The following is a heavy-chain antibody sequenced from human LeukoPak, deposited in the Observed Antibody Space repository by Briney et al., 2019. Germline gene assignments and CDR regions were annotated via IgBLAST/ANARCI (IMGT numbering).Heavy chain of an antibody. J-gene: IGHJ4*02. CDR2: FYYSRST. D-gene: IGHD5-18*01. Sequence: SETLSLTCTVSGGSISSSSYYWGWIRQPPGKGLEWIGSFYYSRSTYHNPSLKSRVTISVDTSKNQFSLKLNSVTAADTAMYYCARDDFGYSYGYFDYWGQGTLVTVSS. CDR1: GGSISSSSYY. V-gene: IGHV4-39*07. CDR3: ARDDFGYSYGYFDY.